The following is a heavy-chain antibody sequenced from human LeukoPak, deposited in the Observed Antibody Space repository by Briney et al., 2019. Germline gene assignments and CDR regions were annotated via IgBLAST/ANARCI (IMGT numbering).Heavy chain of an antibody. V-gene: IGHV3-11*01. CDR2: INTGGTNT. CDR1: GFTFNDYY. Sequence: GSLRLSCAASGFTFNDYYMSWIRQAPGKGLEWLSYINTGGTNTHYADSVKGRFTISRDNAKKSLYLEMNNLRAEDTAVYYCAIDGAGFDTWGQGVLVTVSS. J-gene: IGHJ5*02. CDR3: AIDGAGFDT.